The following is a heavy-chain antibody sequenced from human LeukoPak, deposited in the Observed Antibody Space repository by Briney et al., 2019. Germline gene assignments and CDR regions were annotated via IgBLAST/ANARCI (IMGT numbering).Heavy chain of an antibody. CDR1: GFTVSSNY. J-gene: IGHJ4*02. CDR3: ARGGGGYCTNGVCTYYFDY. CDR2: IYSGGST. V-gene: IGHV3-66*01. Sequence: GGSLRPSCAASGFTVSSNYISWVRQAPGKGLEWVSVIYSGGSTYYADSVKGRFTISRDNSKNTLFLQMNSLRAEDTAVYYCARGGGGYCTNGVCTYYFDYWGQGTLVTVSS. D-gene: IGHD2-8*01.